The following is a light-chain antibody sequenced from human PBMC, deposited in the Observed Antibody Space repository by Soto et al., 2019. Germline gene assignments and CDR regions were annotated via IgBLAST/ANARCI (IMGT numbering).Light chain of an antibody. CDR1: QSVSSY. V-gene: IGKV3-11*01. Sequence: EIVLTQSPATLPLSPGERATLSCRASQSVSSYLAWYQQKPGQAPRLLIYDASNRATGIPARFSGSGSGKDFTLTISRREPEDFAFSCWQPRSNWPLTFGQGTKLEIK. CDR3: QPRSNWPLT. CDR2: DAS. J-gene: IGKJ2*01.